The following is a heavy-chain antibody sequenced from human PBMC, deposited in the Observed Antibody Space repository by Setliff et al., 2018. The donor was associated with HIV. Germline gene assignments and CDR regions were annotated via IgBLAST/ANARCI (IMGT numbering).Heavy chain of an antibody. CDR3: ARPTTGVGGGAAFDI. CDR2: INHSGRT. CDR1: GGSFSVYY. J-gene: IGHJ3*02. D-gene: IGHD2-8*01. V-gene: IGHV4-34*01. Sequence: PSETLSLTCAVYGGSFSVYYWSWIRQAPGKGLEWIGEINHSGRTNYNPSLKSRVTISVDTSKNHFSLKLNSVTAADTAVYFCARPTTGVGGGAAFDIWGQGTMVTVSS.